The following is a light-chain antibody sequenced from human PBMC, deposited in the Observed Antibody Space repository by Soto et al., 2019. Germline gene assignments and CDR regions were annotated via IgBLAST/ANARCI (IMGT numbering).Light chain of an antibody. V-gene: IGKV3-11*01. CDR2: DAS. CDR3: QQRKHWPPLT. J-gene: IGKJ5*01. Sequence: EVVLTQSPATLSLSPGETATLSCRASHNVDIYLAWYQQKPGQAPRLLIYDASNRATGIPARFSGSGSGTDFTLTISSLEPEDSAVYDCQQRKHWPPLTFGQGTRLE. CDR1: HNVDIY.